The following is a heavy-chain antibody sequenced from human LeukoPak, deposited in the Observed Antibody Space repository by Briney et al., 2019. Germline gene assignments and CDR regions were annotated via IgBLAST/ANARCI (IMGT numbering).Heavy chain of an antibody. CDR1: GFTFSSYE. V-gene: IGHV3-48*03. J-gene: IGHJ4*02. Sequence: PGGSLRLSCAASGFTFSSYEMNWVRQTPGKGLEWVSHISSSGFTKCYSDSVKGRFTISRDNAKNSLYLQMNSLRADDTAVYYCARGEELLFYFDYWGQGTLVTVSS. D-gene: IGHD1-7*01. CDR2: ISSSGFTK. CDR3: ARGEELLFYFDY.